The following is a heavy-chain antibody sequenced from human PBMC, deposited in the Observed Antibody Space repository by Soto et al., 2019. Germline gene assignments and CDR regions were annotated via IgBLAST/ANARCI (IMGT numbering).Heavy chain of an antibody. V-gene: IGHV4-34*01. CDR3: AKGPQTGYYDSGTFYSSVP. D-gene: IGHD3-10*01. CDR2: NNHSGSV. Sequence: QVQLQQWGAGVLTPSETLSLTCAVYGGSFHGYYWSWLRQPPGKGLEWIGENNHSGSVNFNPTFESRVYILLDTSKKQMSLQLSSVSAADTAIYYCAKGPQTGYYDSGTFYSSVPWGQGTLVTVSS. CDR1: GGSFHGYY. J-gene: IGHJ5*02.